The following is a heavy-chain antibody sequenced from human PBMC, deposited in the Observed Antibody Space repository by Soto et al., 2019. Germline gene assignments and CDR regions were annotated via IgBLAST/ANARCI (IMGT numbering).Heavy chain of an antibody. Sequence: QLQLQESGPGLVKPSETLSLTCTVSGGSISSSSYYWGWIRQPPGKGLEWIGSIYYSGSTYYNPSLRCRVTISADTSKNHFSLKRSSVNAADTAVYYGARHNGESAYYDFWSGYVSYYYYGIDVWGQGTTVTVSS. D-gene: IGHD3-3*01. J-gene: IGHJ6*02. V-gene: IGHV4-39*01. CDR2: IYYSGST. CDR1: GGSISSSSYY. CDR3: ARHNGESAYYDFWSGYVSYYYYGIDV.